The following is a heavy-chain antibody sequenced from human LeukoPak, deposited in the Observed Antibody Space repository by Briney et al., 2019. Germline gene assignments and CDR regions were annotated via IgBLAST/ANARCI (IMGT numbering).Heavy chain of an antibody. CDR3: AKERVVGESGTVGFDF. D-gene: IGHD4-23*01. J-gene: IGHJ4*02. CDR2: ISGSGANT. Sequence: GGSLRLSCVASGFTFSNCPMSWVRQAPGQGLEWVTAISGSGANTYYSDSVKGRFTVSRDNSRNTLYVQMNNLRADDTAVYYCAKERVVGESGTVGFDFWGQGALVTVSS. CDR1: GFTFSNCP. V-gene: IGHV3-23*01.